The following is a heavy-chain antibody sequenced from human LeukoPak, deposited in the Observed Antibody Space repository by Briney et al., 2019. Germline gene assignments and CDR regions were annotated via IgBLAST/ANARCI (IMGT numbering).Heavy chain of an antibody. CDR1: GGSISSGSYY. D-gene: IGHD1-1*01. Sequence: PSETLSLTCTVSGGSISSGSYYWSWIRQPAGKGLEWIGRIYSSGVTDYSPSLKFRVTMSVDTSKNQFSLKLTSVTAADTAVYYCARWNAAAVDFDYWGQGTLVTVSS. CDR3: ARWNAAAVDFDY. V-gene: IGHV4-61*02. J-gene: IGHJ4*02. CDR2: IYSSGVT.